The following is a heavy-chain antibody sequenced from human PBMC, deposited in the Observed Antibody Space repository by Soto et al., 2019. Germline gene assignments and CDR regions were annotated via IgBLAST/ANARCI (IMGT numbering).Heavy chain of an antibody. CDR2: ISDDGSNK. CDR1: GFTLTKYG. V-gene: IGHV3-30*18. CDR3: AKEGGFRTESPLYYYGMDV. D-gene: IGHD6-25*01. J-gene: IGHJ6*01. Sequence: QVQLVESGGGVVQPGRSIRLSCAASGFTLTKYGMHWVRQAPGKGLEWVAVISDDGSNKYYADYVKGRLTISRDNSKNTLYLQMNSLRLEDTAVYYCAKEGGFRTESPLYYYGMDVW.